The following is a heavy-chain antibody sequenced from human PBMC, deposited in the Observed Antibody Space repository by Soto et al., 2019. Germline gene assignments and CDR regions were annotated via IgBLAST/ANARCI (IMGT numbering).Heavy chain of an antibody. J-gene: IGHJ4*02. D-gene: IGHD6-13*01. CDR1: GFTFCSYA. CDR2: ISGSGGST. V-gene: IGHV3-23*01. Sequence: WGSLRLSCAASGFTFCSYAMSWVRQAPGKGLEWVSAISGSGGSTYYADSVKGRFTISRDNSKNTLYLQMNSLRAEDTAVYYREKEAGIAAAGLPDYWGQGTLVTVSS. CDR3: EKEAGIAAAGLPDY.